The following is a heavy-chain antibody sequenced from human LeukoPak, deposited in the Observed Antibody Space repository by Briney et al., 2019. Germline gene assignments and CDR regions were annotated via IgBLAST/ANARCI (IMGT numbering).Heavy chain of an antibody. CDR1: GYRFTDYW. CDR3: ATSEKGPYYDTTSGAFDF. CDR2: IYPGDSDT. D-gene: IGHD3-16*01. J-gene: IGHJ4*02. Sequence: GESLKISCKGSGYRFTDYWINWVRQMPGKGLEWMGIIYPGDSDTRYNPSFQGQVTISADKSISTAYLQWSSLKASDTALCYCATSEKGPYYDTTSGAFDFWGQGTLVTVSS. V-gene: IGHV5-51*01.